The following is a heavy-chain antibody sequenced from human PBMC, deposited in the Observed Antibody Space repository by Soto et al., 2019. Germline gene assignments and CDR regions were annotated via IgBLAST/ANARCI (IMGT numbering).Heavy chain of an antibody. D-gene: IGHD5-18*01. J-gene: IGHJ4*02. Sequence: GASVKVSCKVSGYTLTELSMHWVRQAPGKGLEWMGGFDPEDGETIYAQKFQGRVTMTEDTSTDTAYMELSSLRSEDTAVYYCATGVFPPGYSYGYFDYWGQGTLVNVFS. CDR3: ATGVFPPGYSYGYFDY. V-gene: IGHV1-24*01. CDR2: FDPEDGET. CDR1: GYTLTELS.